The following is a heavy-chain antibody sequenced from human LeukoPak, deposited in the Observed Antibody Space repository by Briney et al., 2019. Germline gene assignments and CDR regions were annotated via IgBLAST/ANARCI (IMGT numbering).Heavy chain of an antibody. D-gene: IGHD6-13*01. CDR2: ISGSGRST. CDR1: GFTFSSYA. CDR3: AKSRSSRTYNWFDP. J-gene: IGHJ5*02. Sequence: GGSLRLSCAASGFTFSSYAMSWVRQAPGKGLEWVSAISGSGRSTYYADSVKGRFTISRDNSKNTLHLQMNSLRAEDTAVYYCAKSRSSRTYNWFDPWGQGTLVTVSS. V-gene: IGHV3-23*01.